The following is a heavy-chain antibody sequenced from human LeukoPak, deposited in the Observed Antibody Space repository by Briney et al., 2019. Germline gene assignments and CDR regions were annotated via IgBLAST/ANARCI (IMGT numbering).Heavy chain of an antibody. CDR3: ARDPYSGGYGAYYYYYMDV. J-gene: IGHJ6*03. Sequence: GGSLRLSCAASGFTFSSYSMNWVRQAPGKGLEWVSSISSSSSYIYYADSVRGRFTISRDNAENSLYLQMNSLRDEDTAVYYCARDPYSGGYGAYYYYYMDVWGKGTTVTVSS. CDR1: GFTFSSYS. V-gene: IGHV3-21*01. D-gene: IGHD6-19*01. CDR2: ISSSSSYI.